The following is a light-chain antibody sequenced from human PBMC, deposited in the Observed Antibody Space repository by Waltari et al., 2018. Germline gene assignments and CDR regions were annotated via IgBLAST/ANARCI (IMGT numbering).Light chain of an antibody. V-gene: IGLV2-23*01. CDR1: TSDIGTYKL. CDR2: EAN. J-gene: IGLJ1*01. CDR3: CSYAGGGTHV. Sequence: QSALTQPASVSGSPGQSITISCTGATSDIGTYKLVSWYQHHPGKAPKLLIYEANKRPAGISARFSGSRSGSTASLTISGLQAEDEADYYCCSYAGGGTHVFGPGSRVTVL.